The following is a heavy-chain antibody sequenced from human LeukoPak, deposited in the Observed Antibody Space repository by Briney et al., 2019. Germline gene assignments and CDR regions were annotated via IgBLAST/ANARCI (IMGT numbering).Heavy chain of an antibody. Sequence: SETLSRTSTVSGGSISSYYWSWIRQPAGKGLEWIGRIYTSGSTNYNPSLKSRVTMSVDTSKNQFSLKLSSVTAADTAVYYCAREGREYDYVWGSYRRGFDYWGQGTLVTVSS. V-gene: IGHV4-4*07. D-gene: IGHD3-16*02. CDR1: GGSISSYY. J-gene: IGHJ4*02. CDR2: IYTSGST. CDR3: AREGREYDYVWGSYRRGFDY.